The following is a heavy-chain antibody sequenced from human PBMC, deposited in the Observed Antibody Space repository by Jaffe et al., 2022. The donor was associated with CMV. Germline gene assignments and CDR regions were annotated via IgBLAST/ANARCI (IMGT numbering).Heavy chain of an antibody. D-gene: IGHD3-22*01. Sequence: EVQLVESGGGLVQPGRSLRLSCAASGFTFDDYAMHWVRQAPGKGLEWVSGISWNSGSIGYADSVKGRFTISRDNAKNSLYLQMNSLRAEDTALYYCAKDPSHGDDSSGYPLYYFDYWGQGTLVTVSS. CDR1: GFTFDDYA. CDR2: ISWNSGSI. J-gene: IGHJ4*02. V-gene: IGHV3-9*01. CDR3: AKDPSHGDDSSGYPLYYFDY.